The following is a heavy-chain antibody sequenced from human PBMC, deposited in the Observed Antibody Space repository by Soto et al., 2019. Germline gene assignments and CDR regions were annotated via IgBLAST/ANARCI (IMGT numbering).Heavy chain of an antibody. CDR3: ARSVGDILQDYYGMDV. CDR2: IIPIFGTA. Sequence: QVQLVQSGAEVKKPGSSVKVSCKASGGTFSSYAISWVRQAPGQGLEWMGGIIPIFGTANYAQKFQGRVTITADESTSTAYMELSSLRSEDTAVDYCARSVGDILQDYYGMDVWGQGTTVTVSS. D-gene: IGHD3-9*01. J-gene: IGHJ6*02. CDR1: GGTFSSYA. V-gene: IGHV1-69*12.